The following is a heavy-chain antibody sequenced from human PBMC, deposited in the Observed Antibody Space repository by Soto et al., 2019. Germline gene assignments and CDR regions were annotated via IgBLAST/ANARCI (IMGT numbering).Heavy chain of an antibody. CDR1: GYSFTSYW. CDR2: IDPSDSYT. CDR3: AAPCSGGSCYSGDAFDI. J-gene: IGHJ3*02. Sequence: RGESLKISCKGSGYSFTSYWISWVRQMPGKGLEWMGRIDPSDSYTNYSPSFQGHVTISADKSLSTAYLQWSSLKASDTAMYYCAAPCSGGSCYSGDAFDIWGQGTMVTVSS. D-gene: IGHD2-15*01. V-gene: IGHV5-10-1*01.